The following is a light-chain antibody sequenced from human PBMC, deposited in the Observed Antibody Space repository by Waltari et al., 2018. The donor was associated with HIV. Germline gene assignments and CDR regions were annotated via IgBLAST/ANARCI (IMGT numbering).Light chain of an antibody. Sequence: QSPGTLSLSPGETATLSCRASQSVTSTYLAWYHQKPGQAPRLLIYGASSRATGIPDRFRGSGSGTDFTLTIRRLEPEDFAVYYCQQYGSSPYTFGQGTKLEIK. CDR3: QQYGSSPYT. V-gene: IGKV3-20*01. J-gene: IGKJ2*01. CDR2: GAS. CDR1: QSVTSTY.